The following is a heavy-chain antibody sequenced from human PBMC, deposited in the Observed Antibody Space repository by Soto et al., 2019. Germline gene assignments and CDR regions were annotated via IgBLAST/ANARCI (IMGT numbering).Heavy chain of an antibody. CDR3: AAWVPAATYYYYYMDV. Sequence: ASVKVSWKASGYTFTSYDINLVRQATGQGLEWMGWMNPNSGNTGYAQKFQGRVTMTRNTSISTAYMELSSLRSEDTAVYYCAAWVPAATYYYYYMDVWGKGTTVTVSS. V-gene: IGHV1-8*01. D-gene: IGHD2-2*01. CDR2: MNPNSGNT. J-gene: IGHJ6*03. CDR1: GYTFTSYD.